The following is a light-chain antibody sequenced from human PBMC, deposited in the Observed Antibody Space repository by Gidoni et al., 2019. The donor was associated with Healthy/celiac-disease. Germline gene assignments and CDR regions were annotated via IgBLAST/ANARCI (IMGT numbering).Light chain of an antibody. CDR1: QSISSW. Sequence: DIQMTQSPSTLSASVGDRVTITCRASQSISSWLAWYQQKPGKAPKLLFYKASSLASGVPSRFSCSGSGTEFTLTISSLQPDDFATYYCQQYNSYWTFGQGTKVEIK. J-gene: IGKJ1*01. CDR3: QQYNSYWT. CDR2: KAS. V-gene: IGKV1-5*03.